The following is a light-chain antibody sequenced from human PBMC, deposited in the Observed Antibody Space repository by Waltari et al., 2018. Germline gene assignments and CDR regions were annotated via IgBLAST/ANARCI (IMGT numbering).Light chain of an antibody. J-gene: IGKJ1*01. CDR1: QSISKY. Sequence: TEFPPSLGTLSLSPGDRATLSCRASQSISKYLAWYQQKPGQAPRLLIYNASSRAAGIPYRFSGSGSGTDFTLTISRLEPEDFAVYYCQQYESLPVTFGQGTKVEIK. V-gene: IGKV3-20*01. CDR3: QQYESLPVT. CDR2: NAS.